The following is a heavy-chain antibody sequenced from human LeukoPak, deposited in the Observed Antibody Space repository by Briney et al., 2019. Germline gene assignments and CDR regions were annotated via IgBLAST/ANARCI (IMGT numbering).Heavy chain of an antibody. V-gene: IGHV3-7*01. Sequence: GGSLRLSCAASGFTFSDYWMTWVRQAPGKGLEWVANINQDGSEKYYVDSVKGRFTISRDNGKNSLYLQMNSLRAEDTAIYYCAKDRAFGQFLWGNDYWGQGTLVTVSS. CDR2: INQDGSEK. CDR1: GFTFSDYW. J-gene: IGHJ4*02. D-gene: IGHD3-10*01. CDR3: AKDRAFGQFLWGNDY.